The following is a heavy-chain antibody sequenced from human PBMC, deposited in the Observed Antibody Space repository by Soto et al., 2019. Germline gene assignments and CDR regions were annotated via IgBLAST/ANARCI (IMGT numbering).Heavy chain of an antibody. CDR1: GFTFSSFH. CDR3: AKRYSSAWGAGMDV. CDR2: IGGGGGDI. D-gene: IGHD6-19*01. V-gene: IGHV3-23*01. J-gene: IGHJ6*02. Sequence: EVQVLESGGGLVQPGGSLRLSCAASGFTFSSFHMNWVRQAPGKGLEWVSTIGGGGGDINYADSVKGRFTISRDNSKNTLHLRMNGLRDEDTAIYYCAKRYSSAWGAGMDVWSQGTTVTVSS.